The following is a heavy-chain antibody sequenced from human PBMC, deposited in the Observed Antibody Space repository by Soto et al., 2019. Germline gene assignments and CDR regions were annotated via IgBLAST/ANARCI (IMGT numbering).Heavy chain of an antibody. CDR2: ISSSSSYI. J-gene: IGHJ6*02. CDR3: AGGTYYDFWSDYYGMDV. D-gene: IGHD3-3*01. V-gene: IGHV3-21*01. CDR1: GFTFSSYS. Sequence: GGSLRLSCAASGFTFSSYSMNWVRQAPGKGLEWVSSISSSSSYIYYADSVKGRFTISRDNAKNSLYLQMNSLRAEDTAVYYCAGGTYYDFWSDYYGMDVWGQGTTVTVS.